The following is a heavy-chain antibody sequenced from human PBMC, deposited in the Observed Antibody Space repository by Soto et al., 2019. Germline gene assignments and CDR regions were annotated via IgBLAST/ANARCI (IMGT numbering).Heavy chain of an antibody. CDR2: ITYDGSST. J-gene: IGHJ4*02. CDR1: GLTFSGYG. D-gene: IGHD3-16*01. V-gene: IGHV3-30*18. CDR3: AKDQIGRGWRTLDS. Sequence: QVQMVESGGGVVQPGTSLRLSCVVTGLTFSGYGMHWVRQAPGKGLEWVADITYDGSSTYYADAVKGRFTVSRDNSKNILYLQMTRLRGDDTAMYYCAKDQIGRGWRTLDSCGQGTLVIVSS.